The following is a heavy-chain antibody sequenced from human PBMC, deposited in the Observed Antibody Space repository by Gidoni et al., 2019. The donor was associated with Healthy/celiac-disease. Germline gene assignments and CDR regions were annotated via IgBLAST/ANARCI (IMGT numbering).Heavy chain of an antibody. V-gene: IGHV3-7*01. CDR1: GFTFSSYW. D-gene: IGHD6-13*01. Sequence: EVQLVESGGGLVQPGGSLRLSCAASGFTFSSYWVGWVRQAPGKGLEWVANIKQDGSEKYYVDSVKGRFTISRDNAKNSLYLQMNSLRAEDTAVYYCARDRSSSLYYYYGMDVWGQGTTVTVSS. J-gene: IGHJ6*02. CDR2: IKQDGSEK. CDR3: ARDRSSSLYYYYGMDV.